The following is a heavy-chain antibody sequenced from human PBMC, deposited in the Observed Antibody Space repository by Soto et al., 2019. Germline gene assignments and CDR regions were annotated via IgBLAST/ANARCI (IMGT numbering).Heavy chain of an antibody. Sequence: GASVKVSCKASGGTFSTHAIIWVRQAPGHGLGWMGGIIPISGTTYYTQKFQGRVTITADEPTSTAFMELSSLKSDDTAVFYCARGYCSGGNCYSGMDVWGQGTMVTVSS. CDR2: IIPISGTT. J-gene: IGHJ6*02. D-gene: IGHD2-15*01. CDR3: ARGYCSGGNCYSGMDV. CDR1: GGTFSTHA. V-gene: IGHV1-69*13.